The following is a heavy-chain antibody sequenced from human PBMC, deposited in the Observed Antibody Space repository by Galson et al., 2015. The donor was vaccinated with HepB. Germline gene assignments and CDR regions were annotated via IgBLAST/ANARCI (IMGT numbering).Heavy chain of an antibody. CDR3: ARRGGGGRAFDI. CDR2: ISGSGGST. D-gene: IGHD3-16*01. Sequence: SLRLSCAASGFTFSSYAMSWVRQAPGKGLEWVSAISGSGGSTYYADSVKGRFTISRDNSKNTLYLQMNSLRAEDTAVYYCARRGGGGRAFDIWGQGTMVTVSS. J-gene: IGHJ3*02. CDR1: GFTFSSYA. V-gene: IGHV3-23*01.